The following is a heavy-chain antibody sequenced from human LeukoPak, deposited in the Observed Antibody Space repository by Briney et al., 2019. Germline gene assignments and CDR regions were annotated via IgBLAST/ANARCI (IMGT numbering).Heavy chain of an antibody. CDR1: GFAVSTNY. D-gene: IGHD1-26*01. V-gene: IGHV3-66*02. J-gene: IGHJ5*02. CDR2: IHSDGST. Sequence: GGSLRLSCAAFGFAVSTNYLSWVRQAPGKGLEWVSVIHSDGSTYYTDSVKGRFTISRDNSKNTLYLQMNSLRPEDTAVYYCARDQRSESYYPWGWFDPWGQGTLVTVSS. CDR3: ARDQRSESYYPWGWFDP.